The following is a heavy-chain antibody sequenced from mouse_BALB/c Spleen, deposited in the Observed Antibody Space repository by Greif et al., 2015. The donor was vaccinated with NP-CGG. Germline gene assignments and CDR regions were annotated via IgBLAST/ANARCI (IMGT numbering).Heavy chain of an antibody. Sequence: QVQLQQSGAELAKPGASVKMSCKASGYTFTSYWMHWVKQRPGQGLEWIGYINPSTGYTEYNQKFKDKATLTADKSSSTANMQLSSLTSEDSAVYYCARDYDYWYFDVWGAGTTVTVSS. D-gene: IGHD2-4*01. CDR1: GYTFTSYW. CDR2: INPSTGYT. V-gene: IGHV1-7*01. CDR3: ARDYDYWYFDV. J-gene: IGHJ1*01.